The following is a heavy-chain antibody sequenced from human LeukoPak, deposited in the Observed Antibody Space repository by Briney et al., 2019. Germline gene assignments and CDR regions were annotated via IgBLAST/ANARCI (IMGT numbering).Heavy chain of an antibody. CDR1: GYTFTGYY. CDR2: INPNSGGT. J-gene: IGHJ4*02. V-gene: IGHV1-2*06. CDR3: ARDGYYYDSSGYDY. D-gene: IGHD3-22*01. Sequence: ASVKVSCKASGYTFTGYYMHWVRQAPGQGLEWMGRINPNSGGTNYAQKFQGRVTMTRDTSISTAYMELSRLRSDDTAVYYCARDGYYYDSSGYDYWGQGTLVTVSS.